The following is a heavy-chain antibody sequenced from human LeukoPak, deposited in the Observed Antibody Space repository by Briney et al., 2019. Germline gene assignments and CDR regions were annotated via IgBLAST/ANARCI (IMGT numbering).Heavy chain of an antibody. CDR3: ARSHDFWSGSDSWFDP. J-gene: IGHJ5*02. CDR2: IYTNGST. Sequence: SETLSLTCTVSGGSISSGFYYWSWIRQPAGEGLEWIGRIYTNGSTNYSPFLKSRVTISIDTSKNQFSLKLSSVTAADTAVYYCARSHDFWSGSDSWFDPCGQGTLVTVSS. D-gene: IGHD3-3*01. V-gene: IGHV4-61*02. CDR1: GGSISSGFYY.